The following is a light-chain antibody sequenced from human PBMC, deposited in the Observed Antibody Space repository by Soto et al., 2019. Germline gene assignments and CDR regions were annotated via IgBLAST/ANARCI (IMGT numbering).Light chain of an antibody. CDR1: QSISRW. Sequence: DIQMTQSPSTLSASVGDRVTITCRASQSISRWLAWYQQKPGKDPKVLIYDDSSLESGVPSRFSGRGSGTQFTLTISSLQPDDIATYYCHQYNNFWTFGQGTKVDIK. CDR2: DDS. J-gene: IGKJ1*01. V-gene: IGKV1-5*01. CDR3: HQYNNFWT.